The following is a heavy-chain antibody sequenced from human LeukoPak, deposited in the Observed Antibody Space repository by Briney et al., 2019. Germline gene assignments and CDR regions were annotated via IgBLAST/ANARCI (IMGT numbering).Heavy chain of an antibody. J-gene: IGHJ3*02. V-gene: IGHV1-2*02. D-gene: IGHD6-19*01. CDR3: ATDRQWLVGGFAFDI. Sequence: ASVKVSCKASGYTFTSYYMHWVRQAPGQGLEWMGWINPNSGGTNYAQKFQGRVTMTRDTSISTAYMELSRLRSEDTAVYYCATDRQWLVGGFAFDIWGQGTMVTVSS. CDR1: GYTFTSYY. CDR2: INPNSGGT.